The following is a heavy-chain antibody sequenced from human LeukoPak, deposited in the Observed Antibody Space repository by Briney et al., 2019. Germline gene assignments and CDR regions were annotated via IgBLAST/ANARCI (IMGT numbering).Heavy chain of an antibody. Sequence: PGRSLRPSCAASGFTFDDYAMHWVRQAAGKGMEWVSLISGDGGSTYYADSVKGRFTISRDNSKNSLYLQMNSLRTEDTALYYCAKDMSSESPSGWYRQNAFDIWGQGTMVTVSS. CDR1: GFTFDDYA. CDR2: ISGDGGST. J-gene: IGHJ3*02. CDR3: AKDMSSESPSGWYRQNAFDI. D-gene: IGHD6-19*01. V-gene: IGHV3-43*02.